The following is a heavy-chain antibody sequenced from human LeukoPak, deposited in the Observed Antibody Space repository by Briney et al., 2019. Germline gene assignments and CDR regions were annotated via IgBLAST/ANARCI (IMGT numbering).Heavy chain of an antibody. Sequence: PGGSLRLSCAASGFHFSGYWMQWARQAPGKGLVCVSRINGDGSGTSYADSVKGRFTISRDNAENPLYLQMNSLRADDAAVYYCARVGGSWFSDYWGQGTLVTVSS. CDR2: INGDGSGT. J-gene: IGHJ4*02. CDR3: ARVGGSWFSDY. CDR1: GFHFSGYW. D-gene: IGHD6-13*01. V-gene: IGHV3-74*01.